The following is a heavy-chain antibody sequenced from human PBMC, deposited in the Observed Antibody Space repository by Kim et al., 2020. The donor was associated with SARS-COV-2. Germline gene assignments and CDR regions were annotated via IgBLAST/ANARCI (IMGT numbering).Heavy chain of an antibody. V-gene: IGHV3-21*01. D-gene: IGHD3-10*01. Sequence: TYIYYADSVKGRFTISRDNAKNSLSLQRNSRRAEDAAVYYCVRGGKYFDLWGRGTLVTVSS. CDR3: VRGGKYFDL. CDR2: TYI. J-gene: IGHJ2*01.